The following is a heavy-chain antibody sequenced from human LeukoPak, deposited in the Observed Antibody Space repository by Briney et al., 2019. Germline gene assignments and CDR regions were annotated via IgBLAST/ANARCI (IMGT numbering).Heavy chain of an antibody. CDR2: IYYSGST. J-gene: IGHJ6*02. CDR1: GGSISSGDYY. D-gene: IGHD3-10*01. Sequence: SETLSLTCTVSGGSISSGDYYWSWIRQPPGKGLEWIGYIYYSGSTYYNPSLKSRVTISVDTSKNQFSLKLSSVTAADTAVYYCARASMVRGVIITYYYYGMDVWGQGTTVSVSS. V-gene: IGHV4-30-4*01. CDR3: ARASMVRGVIITYYYYGMDV.